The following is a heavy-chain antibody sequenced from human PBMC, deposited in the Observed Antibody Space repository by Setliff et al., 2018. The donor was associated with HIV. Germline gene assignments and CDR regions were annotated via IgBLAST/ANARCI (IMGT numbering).Heavy chain of an antibody. D-gene: IGHD3-3*01. V-gene: IGHV4-34*01. CDR2: INPSGSA. Sequence: PSETLRLSCTTSGFPFGDYPVTWVRQAPGKGLEWIGEINPSGSANYSPYLKSRVTISVDTSKNQFSLNLHPVTAADTAVYYCARDLSGGYNFWSGYYPLDYWGRGTLVTVSS. J-gene: IGHJ4*02. CDR1: GFPFGDYP. CDR3: ARDLSGGYNFWSGYYPLDY.